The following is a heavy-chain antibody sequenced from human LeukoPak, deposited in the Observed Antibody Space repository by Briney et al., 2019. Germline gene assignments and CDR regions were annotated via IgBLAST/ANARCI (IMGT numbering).Heavy chain of an antibody. J-gene: IGHJ1*01. CDR1: GYTFTSYG. V-gene: IGHV1-18*01. CDR3: ARDNAYCRSTSCYPAYFQH. CDR2: ISAYNGNT. Sequence: GASVKVSCKASGYTFTSYGISWVRQAPGQGLEWMGWISAYNGNTNYAQKLQGRVTMTTDTSTSTAYMELRSLRSDDTAVYYCARDNAYCRSTSCYPAYFQHWGQGTLVTVSS. D-gene: IGHD2-2*01.